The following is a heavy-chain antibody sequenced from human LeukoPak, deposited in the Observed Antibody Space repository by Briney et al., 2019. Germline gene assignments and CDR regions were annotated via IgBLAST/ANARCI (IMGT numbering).Heavy chain of an antibody. D-gene: IGHD5-18*01. J-gene: IGHJ4*02. CDR1: GFTFSSYA. CDR2: ISGSGGST. Sequence: GGSLRLSCAASGFTFSSYAMSWVRQAPGKGLEWVSAISGSGGSTYYADSVKGRFTISRDNSKNTLYLQMNSLRAEDTAVYYCVKDQPSRYTAMMRADDYWGQGTLVTVSS. CDR3: VKDQPSRYTAMMRADDY. V-gene: IGHV3-23*01.